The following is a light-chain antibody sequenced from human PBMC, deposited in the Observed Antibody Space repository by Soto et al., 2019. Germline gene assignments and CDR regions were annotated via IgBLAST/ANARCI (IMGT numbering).Light chain of an antibody. Sequence: QSALTHPASVFGAPGHSITISCTGTSSNVCGYNYVSWYQQHPGKAPKFMIYDVSNRPSGVSNRFSGSKSGNTASLTISGLQAEEEADYYCSSYTTSNTRQIVFGTGTKVTVL. V-gene: IGLV2-14*01. CDR1: SSNVCGYNY. CDR2: DVS. J-gene: IGLJ1*01. CDR3: SSYTTSNTRQIV.